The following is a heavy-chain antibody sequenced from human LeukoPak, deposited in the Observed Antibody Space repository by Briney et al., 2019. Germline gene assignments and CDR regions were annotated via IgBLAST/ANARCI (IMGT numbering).Heavy chain of an antibody. CDR2: VSYSGTT. CDR3: AGYGDYGSAFDI. CDR1: GGTISSHY. J-gene: IGHJ3*02. Sequence: PSETLSLTCSVSGGTISSHYWSWIRQSPGEGLEWIGYVSYSGTTNYNPSLKSRVTISVDTAKNQFSLKLTSVIAADTAVYYCAGYGDYGSAFDIWGQGTMVTVSS. D-gene: IGHD4-17*01. V-gene: IGHV4-59*11.